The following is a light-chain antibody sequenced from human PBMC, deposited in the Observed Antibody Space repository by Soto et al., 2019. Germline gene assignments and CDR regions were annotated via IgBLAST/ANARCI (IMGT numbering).Light chain of an antibody. Sequence: QSVLTQPASVSGSPGQSITISCTGTSSDVGVYNYVSWYQQHPGKAPKLMIYEVSNRPSGVSNRFSGSKSGNTASLTISGLQAEDEADYYCSSYTSSSTLGVVFGGGTKLTVL. CDR1: SSDVGVYNY. CDR2: EVS. V-gene: IGLV2-14*01. CDR3: SSYTSSSTLGVV. J-gene: IGLJ2*01.